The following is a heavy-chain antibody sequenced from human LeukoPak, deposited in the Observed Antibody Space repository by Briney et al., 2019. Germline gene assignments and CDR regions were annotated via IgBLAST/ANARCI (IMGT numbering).Heavy chain of an antibody. CDR3: VRGSSSF. CDR1: GLTTRNSW. CDR2: IDPDGTDL. D-gene: IGHD2-2*01. Sequence: GGSLRLSCAVSGLTTRNSWMSWVRQAPGKGLEWVANIDPDGTDLYYMGSVKGRFTVSRDNDKNSLYLQMHSLRVEDTATYYCVRGSSSFWGQGTLVTV. V-gene: IGHV3-7*04. J-gene: IGHJ4*02.